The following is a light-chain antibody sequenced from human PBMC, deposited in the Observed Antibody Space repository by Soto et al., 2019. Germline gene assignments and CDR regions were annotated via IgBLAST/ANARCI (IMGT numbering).Light chain of an antibody. J-gene: IGKJ4*01. CDR2: DAS. Sequence: DIQMTQSPSSLSASVGDRVTITCQASQDISNYLNWYQQKPGKAPKLLIYDASNLETGVPSRFSGSGSGTDFTFTISILQPEDIATYYCQQYDNLPPLTVGGGTKVEIK. V-gene: IGKV1-33*01. CDR1: QDISNY. CDR3: QQYDNLPPLT.